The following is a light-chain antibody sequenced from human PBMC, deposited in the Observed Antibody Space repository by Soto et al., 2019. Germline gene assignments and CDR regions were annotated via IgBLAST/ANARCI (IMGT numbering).Light chain of an antibody. Sequence: EIVLTQSPATLSLSPGERATLSCGASQSVSNSYLAWYQQKPGLAPRLLISDASSTATGIPDRFRGSGSGTDFTLTINSVQPEDFGIYYCQQSHSSPRTFGQGTTV. CDR2: DAS. CDR1: QSVSNSY. J-gene: IGKJ1*01. V-gene: IGKV3D-20*01. CDR3: QQSHSSPRT.